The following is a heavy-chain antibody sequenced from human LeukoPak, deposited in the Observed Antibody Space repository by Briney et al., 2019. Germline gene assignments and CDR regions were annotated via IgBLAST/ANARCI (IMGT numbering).Heavy chain of an antibody. J-gene: IGHJ4*02. CDR2: IYHSGST. D-gene: IGHD6-6*01. V-gene: IGHV4-4*02. Sequence: SGTLSLTCAVSGGSISSSNWWSWVRQPPGKGLEWIGEIYHSGSTNYNPSLKSRVTISVDTSKNQFSLKLSSVTAADTAVYYCARRMYGSSLDYWGQGTLVTVSS. CDR3: ARRMYGSSLDY. CDR1: GGSISSSNW.